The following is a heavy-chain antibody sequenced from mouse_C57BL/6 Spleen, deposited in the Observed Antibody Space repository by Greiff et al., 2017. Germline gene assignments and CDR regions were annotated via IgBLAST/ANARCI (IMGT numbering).Heavy chain of an antibody. CDR3: ASLYDSAWFAD. CDR2: IYPRSGNT. D-gene: IGHD2-3*01. J-gene: IGHJ3*01. Sequence: VQLVESGAELARPGASVKLSCKASGYTFTSYGISWVKQRTGQGLEWIGEIYPRSGNTYYNEKFKGKATLTADKSSSTAYMELRSLTSEDSAVYFCASLYDSAWFADWGQGTLVTVSA. CDR1: GYTFTSYG. V-gene: IGHV1-81*01.